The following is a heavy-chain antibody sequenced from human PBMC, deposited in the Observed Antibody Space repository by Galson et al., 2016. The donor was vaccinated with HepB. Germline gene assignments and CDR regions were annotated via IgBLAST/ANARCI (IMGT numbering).Heavy chain of an antibody. Sequence: SLRLSCAASGFSFSSYTMHWVRQAPGKGPEWVAAMSFDEYTKSYADSVRGRFTISRDNSKNTLLLQISSLRVEDTAMYYCARASYQMRFIDAFDVWGQGTRVTVS. CDR3: ARASYQMRFIDAFDV. CDR1: GFSFSSYT. CDR2: MSFDEYTK. D-gene: IGHD3-16*01. J-gene: IGHJ3*01. V-gene: IGHV3-30*04.